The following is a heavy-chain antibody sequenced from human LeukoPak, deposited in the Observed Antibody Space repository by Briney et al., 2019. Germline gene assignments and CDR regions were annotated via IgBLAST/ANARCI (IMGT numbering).Heavy chain of an antibody. Sequence: GASVKVSCKASGYTFTSYGISWVRQAPGQGLEWMGWISAYNGNTNYAQKLQGRVTMTTDTSTSTAYMELSSLRSEDTAVYYCASGGGSIAAAGDRGYYYGMDVWGQGTTVTVSS. CDR2: ISAYNGNT. V-gene: IGHV1-18*01. CDR1: GYTFTSYG. D-gene: IGHD6-13*01. CDR3: ASGGGSIAAAGDRGYYYGMDV. J-gene: IGHJ6*02.